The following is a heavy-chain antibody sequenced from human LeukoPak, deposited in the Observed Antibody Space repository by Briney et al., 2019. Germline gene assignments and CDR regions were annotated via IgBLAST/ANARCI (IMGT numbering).Heavy chain of an antibody. CDR1: GGSISSYY. D-gene: IGHD4-17*01. J-gene: IGHJ3*02. CDR2: IYYSGST. Sequence: SETLSLTCTVSGGSISSYYWSWIRQPPGKGLEWIGYIYYSGSTNYNPSLKSRVTISVDTSKNQFSLKLSSVTAADTAVYYCARTPSSRPTLAFDIWGQGTVVTVSS. V-gene: IGHV4-59*08. CDR3: ARTPSSRPTLAFDI.